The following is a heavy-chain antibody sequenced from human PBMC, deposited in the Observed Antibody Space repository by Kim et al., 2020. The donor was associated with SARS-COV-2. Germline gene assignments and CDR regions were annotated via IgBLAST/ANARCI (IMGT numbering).Heavy chain of an antibody. V-gene: IGHV4-4*07. J-gene: IGHJ6*02. CDR2: IYTSGGT. CDR1: GGSISNYY. CDR3: ARVGCSSTVCYTRGMDV. D-gene: IGHD2-2*02. Sequence: SETLSLTCTVSGGSISNYYWSWIRQPAGKGLEWIGRIYTSGGTNYSPSLKSRVTISIATSKSQFSLNLSSVTAADTAVYYCARVGCSSTVCYTRGMDVWGQGTTVTVSS.